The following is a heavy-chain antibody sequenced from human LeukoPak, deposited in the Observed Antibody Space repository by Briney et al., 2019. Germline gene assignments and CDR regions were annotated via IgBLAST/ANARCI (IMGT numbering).Heavy chain of an antibody. CDR3: AKDKQWELQNGGFDY. CDR2: ISWNSGSI. J-gene: IGHJ4*02. CDR1: GFAFDDYA. V-gene: IGHV3-9*01. Sequence: GGSLRLSCAASGFAFDDYAMHWVRQAPGKGLEWVSGISWNSGSIGYADSVKGRLTISRDNAKNSLYLQMNSLRAEDTALYYCAKDKQWELQNGGFDYWGQGTLVTVSS. D-gene: IGHD1-26*01.